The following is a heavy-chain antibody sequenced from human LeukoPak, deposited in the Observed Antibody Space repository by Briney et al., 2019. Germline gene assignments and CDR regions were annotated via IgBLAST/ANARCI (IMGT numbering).Heavy chain of an antibody. V-gene: IGHV3-53*01. CDR2: LYSVGTI. J-gene: IGHJ3*01. D-gene: IGHD6-19*01. Sequence: PGGSLGLSCAASGFTVSGSYMSWIRQAPGKGLEWVSILYSVGTIYYADSVKGRFTTSRDNSKNTLYLQMNSLRVEDAAVYYCARLVVDSHAFDVWGQGTMVTVSS. CDR1: GFTVSGSY. CDR3: ARLVVDSHAFDV.